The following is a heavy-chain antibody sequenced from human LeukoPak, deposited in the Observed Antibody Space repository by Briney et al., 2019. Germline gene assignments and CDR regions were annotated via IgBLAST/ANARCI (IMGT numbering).Heavy chain of an antibody. CDR1: GGSISSYY. CDR2: IYYSGST. Sequence: SETLSLTCTVSGGSISSYYWSWIRQPPGKGLEWIGYIYYSGSTNYNPSLKSRVTISVDTSKNQFSLKLSSVTAADTAVYYCARGPTVTGEVDYWGQGTLVTVSS. CDR3: ARGPTVTGEVDY. J-gene: IGHJ4*02. V-gene: IGHV4-59*01. D-gene: IGHD7-27*01.